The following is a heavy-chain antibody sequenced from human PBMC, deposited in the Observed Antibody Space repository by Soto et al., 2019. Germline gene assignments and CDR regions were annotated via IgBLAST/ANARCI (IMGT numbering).Heavy chain of an antibody. D-gene: IGHD2-2*01. CDR2: INTDGSGT. V-gene: IGHV3-74*01. J-gene: IGHJ4*02. Sequence: EVQLVESGGGLVQPGGSLSLSCAASGFTFSSYWMHWIRQAPGKGLVWVSRINTDGSGTNYVDSVKGRFTISRDNAKNTLYLQMNSLRVEDTAVYFCARDRWGAGMPDSWGQGNMVTVSS. CDR1: GFTFSSYW. CDR3: ARDRWGAGMPDS.